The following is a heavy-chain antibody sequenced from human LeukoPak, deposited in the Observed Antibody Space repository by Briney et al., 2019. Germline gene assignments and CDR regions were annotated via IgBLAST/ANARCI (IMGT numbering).Heavy chain of an antibody. CDR2: IIPILGIA. J-gene: IGHJ3*02. D-gene: IGHD6-19*01. V-gene: IGHV1-69*04. CDR1: GGTFSSYA. CDR3: ARSPTVAGTSLDAFDI. Sequence: SVKVSCKASGGTFSSYAISWVRQAPGQGLEWMGRIIPILGIANYAQKFQGRVTITADKSTSTAYMELSSLRSEDTAVYYCARSPTVAGTSLDAFDIWGQGTMVTVSS.